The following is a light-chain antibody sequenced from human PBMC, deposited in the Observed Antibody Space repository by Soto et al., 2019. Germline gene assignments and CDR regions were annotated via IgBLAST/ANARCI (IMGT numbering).Light chain of an antibody. V-gene: IGKV3-20*01. CDR3: QQYGSSPLT. CDR1: QNVRTF. J-gene: IGKJ4*01. CDR2: GAS. Sequence: EVVLTQSPATLSLSPGERATLSCRASQNVRTFLDWYQQKPGQAPRLVIYGASSRASAVPDRFSGSGSGADFTLTISRLEPEDFAVYYCQQYGSSPLTFGGGTKVEIK.